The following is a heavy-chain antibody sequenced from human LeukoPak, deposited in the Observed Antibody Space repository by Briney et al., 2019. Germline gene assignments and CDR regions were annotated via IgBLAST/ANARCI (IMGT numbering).Heavy chain of an antibody. CDR2: NRCSGGNI. V-gene: IGHV3-48*04. D-gene: IGHD3-10*01. Sequence: GGSLRLSCAASVFTFSSYAMSWVRQAPGKGRVWVSDNRCSGGNIHYVDSVKGRFTISRDNAKKSLYLQMNSLRAEDTAVYYCARHLSGVTGNTYGRGIDYWGQGTLVTVSS. J-gene: IGHJ4*02. CDR3: ARHLSGVTGNTYGRGIDY. CDR1: VFTFSSYA.